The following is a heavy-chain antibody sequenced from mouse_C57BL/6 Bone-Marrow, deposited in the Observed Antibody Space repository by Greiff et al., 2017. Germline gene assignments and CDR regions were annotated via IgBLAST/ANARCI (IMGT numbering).Heavy chain of an antibody. Sequence: VQLQQPGAELVMPGASVKLSCKASGYTFTSYWMHWVKQRPGQGLEWIGEIDPSDSYTNYNQKFKGNSTLTVDKSSSTAYMQLNSLTTESSAAYYCAREGYYGSSYPFYWYFDVWGTGTTVTVSS. J-gene: IGHJ1*03. CDR3: AREGYYGSSYPFYWYFDV. V-gene: IGHV1-69*01. CDR2: IDPSDSYT. CDR1: GYTFTSYW. D-gene: IGHD1-1*01.